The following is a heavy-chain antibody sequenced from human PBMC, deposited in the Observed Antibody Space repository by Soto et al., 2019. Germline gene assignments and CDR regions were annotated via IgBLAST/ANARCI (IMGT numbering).Heavy chain of an antibody. Sequence: QVQLVQSGAEVKTPGSSVKVSCEASGGTFSSYSINWVRQAPGQGLEWMGRLIPMFGTTDYAQRFQGRVTFTADESTNTASMEVTDLTSEDTAVYYCAKEDPSGRYSLDYWGQGSQVTVSS. D-gene: IGHD1-26*01. CDR3: AKEDPSGRYSLDY. V-gene: IGHV1-69*18. J-gene: IGHJ4*02. CDR2: LIPMFGTT. CDR1: GGTFSSYS.